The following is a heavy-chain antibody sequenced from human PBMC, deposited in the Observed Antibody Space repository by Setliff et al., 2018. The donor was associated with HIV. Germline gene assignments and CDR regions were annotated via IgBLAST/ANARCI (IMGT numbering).Heavy chain of an antibody. CDR1: GDSISSYA. CDR2: IFSSGST. Sequence: KASETLSLTCTVSGDSISSYAWNWIRQSPGGGLEWIGFIFSSGSTKYNPSLQSRVTMSIDTSKNQFSLRLTSVTAADTAVYYCARRIDESGSFPDKNWFDTWGQGSLVTVSS. V-gene: IGHV4-4*09. D-gene: IGHD3-10*01. J-gene: IGHJ5*02. CDR3: ARRIDESGSFPDKNWFDT.